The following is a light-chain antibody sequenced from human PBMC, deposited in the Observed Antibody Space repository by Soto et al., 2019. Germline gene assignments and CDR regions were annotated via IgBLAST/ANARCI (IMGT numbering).Light chain of an antibody. CDR2: AAS. Sequence: DIQMTQSPSSLSASVGDRVTITCRASQSISSYLNWYQQKPGKAPELLIYAASTLQSGVPSRFSGSGSGTDFTLTISCLQSEDFATYYCQQYYSFPFGITFGQGTRLEIK. CDR3: QQYYSFPFGIT. CDR1: QSISSY. V-gene: IGKV1-39*01. J-gene: IGKJ5*01.